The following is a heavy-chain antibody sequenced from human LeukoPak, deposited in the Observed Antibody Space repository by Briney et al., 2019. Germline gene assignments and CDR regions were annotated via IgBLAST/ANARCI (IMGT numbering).Heavy chain of an antibody. Sequence: PSETLSLTCAVYGGSFSGYYWSWIRQPPGKGLEWIGEINHSGSTNYNPSLKSRVTISVDTSKNQFSLKLSSVTAADTAVYYCARVRATYYYDSSGYYTNLLFDYWGQGTLVTVSS. V-gene: IGHV4-34*01. CDR3: ARVRATYYYDSSGYYTNLLFDY. CDR2: INHSGST. CDR1: GGSFSGYY. J-gene: IGHJ4*02. D-gene: IGHD3-22*01.